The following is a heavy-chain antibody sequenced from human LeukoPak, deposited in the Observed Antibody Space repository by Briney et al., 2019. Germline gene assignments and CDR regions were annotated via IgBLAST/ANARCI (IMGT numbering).Heavy chain of an antibody. D-gene: IGHD5-18*01. CDR3: AKSVDTAIDYYFDY. J-gene: IGHJ4*02. CDR1: GFTFDDYG. CDR2: ISWNSGSI. V-gene: IGHV3-9*03. Sequence: GGSLRLSCAASGFTFDDYGMSWVRQAPGKGLEWISGISWNSGSIGYADSVKGRFTISRDNAKNSLYLQMNSLRAEDMALYYCAKSVDTAIDYYFDYWGQGTLVTVSS.